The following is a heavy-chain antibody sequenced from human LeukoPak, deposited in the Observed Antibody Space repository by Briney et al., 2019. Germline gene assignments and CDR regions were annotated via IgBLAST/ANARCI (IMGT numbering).Heavy chain of an antibody. CDR2: INHSGST. CDR1: GGSISSSYYY. V-gene: IGHV4-39*07. J-gene: IGHJ6*02. D-gene: IGHD3-3*01. CDR3: ARRQSYDFWSGYSTYYYYGMDV. Sequence: SETLSLTCTVSGGSISSSYYYWGWIRQPPGKGLEWIGEINHSGSTNYNPSLKSRVTISVDTSKNQFSLKLSSVTAADTAVYFWARRQSYDFWSGYSTYYYYGMDVWGQGTTVTVSS.